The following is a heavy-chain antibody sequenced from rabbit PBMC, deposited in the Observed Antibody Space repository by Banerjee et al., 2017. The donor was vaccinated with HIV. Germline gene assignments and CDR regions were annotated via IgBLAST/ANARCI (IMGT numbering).Heavy chain of an antibody. CDR2: IYVGSGGGT. V-gene: IGHV1S45*01. CDR3: ARDTASSFSSYGMDL. CDR1: GFSFIYSYW. Sequence: QEQLEESGGDLVKPEGSLTLTCTASGFSFIYSYWICWVRQAPGKGLEWIACIYVGSGGGTKYPSWASWAKGRFTISKTSSTTVTLQMTSLTAADTATYFCARDTASSFSSYGMDLWGQGTLVTVS. J-gene: IGHJ3*01. D-gene: IGHD8-1*01.